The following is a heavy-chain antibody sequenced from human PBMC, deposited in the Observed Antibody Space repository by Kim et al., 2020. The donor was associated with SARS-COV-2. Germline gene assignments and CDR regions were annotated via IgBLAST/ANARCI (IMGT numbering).Heavy chain of an antibody. CDR3: ARNTGGSGSYTWFDP. D-gene: IGHD3-10*01. J-gene: IGHJ5*02. V-gene: IGHV1-3*01. Sequence: ASVKVSCKASGYTFTSYAMHWVRQAPGQRLEWMGWINAGNGNTKYSKKFQGRVTITRDTSASTAYMELSSLRSEDTAVYYCARNTGGSGSYTWFDPWGQGTLVTVSS. CDR1: GYTFTSYA. CDR2: INAGNGNT.